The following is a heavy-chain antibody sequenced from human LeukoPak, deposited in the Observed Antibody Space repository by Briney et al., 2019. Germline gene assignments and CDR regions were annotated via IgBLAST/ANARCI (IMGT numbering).Heavy chain of an antibody. CDR3: ARTPNWNYYFDY. Sequence: SVKVSCKASGGTFSSYAISWVRQAPGQGLEWMGGIIPIFGTANYAQKFQGRVMITTDESTSTAYMELSSLRSEDTAVYYCARTPNWNYYFDYWGQGTLVTVSS. D-gene: IGHD1-7*01. J-gene: IGHJ4*02. V-gene: IGHV1-69*05. CDR2: IIPIFGTA. CDR1: GGTFSSYA.